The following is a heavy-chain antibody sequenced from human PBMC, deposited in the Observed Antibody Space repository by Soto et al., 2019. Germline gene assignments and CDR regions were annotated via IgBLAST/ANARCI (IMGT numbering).Heavy chain of an antibody. CDR3: ATTYYYDSSGYWPPSFDI. Sequence: QVQLVESGGGVVQPGRSLRLSCAASGFTFSSYGMHWVRQAPGKGLEWVAVISYDGSNKYYADSVKGRFTISRDNSKNTLYLQMNSLRAEDTAVYYCATTYYYDSSGYWPPSFDIWGQGTMVTVSS. CDR1: GFTFSSYG. D-gene: IGHD3-22*01. J-gene: IGHJ3*02. V-gene: IGHV3-30*03. CDR2: ISYDGSNK.